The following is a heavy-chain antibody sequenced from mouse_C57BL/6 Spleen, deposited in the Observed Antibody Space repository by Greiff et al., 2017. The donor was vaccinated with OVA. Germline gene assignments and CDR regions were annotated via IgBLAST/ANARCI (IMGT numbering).Heavy chain of an antibody. CDR3: ARHPYSGSSLYWYFDV. V-gene: IGHV5-6*02. J-gene: IGHJ1*03. CDR2: ISSGGSYT. CDR1: GFTFSSYG. Sequence: DVKLVESGGDLVKPGGSLTLSCAASGFTFSSYGMSWVRQTPDKRLEWVATISSGGSYTYYPDSVKGRFTISRDNADNTLYLQMSSLKSEDTAMYYCARHPYSGSSLYWYFDVWGTGTTVTVAS. D-gene: IGHD1-1*01.